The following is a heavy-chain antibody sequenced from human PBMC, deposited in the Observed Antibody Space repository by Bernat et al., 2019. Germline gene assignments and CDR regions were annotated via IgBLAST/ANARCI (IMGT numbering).Heavy chain of an antibody. CDR3: ARGLRIAAAVSRAYYYYGMDV. J-gene: IGHJ6*02. D-gene: IGHD6-13*01. Sequence: QVQLQQWGAGLLKPSETLSLTCAVYGWSFSGYYWSWIRQPPGKGLEWIGEINHSGSTNYNPSLKSRVTISVDTSKNQFSLKLSSVTAADTAVYYCARGLRIAAAVSRAYYYYGMDVWGQGTTVTVSS. CDR2: INHSGST. V-gene: IGHV4-34*01. CDR1: GWSFSGYY.